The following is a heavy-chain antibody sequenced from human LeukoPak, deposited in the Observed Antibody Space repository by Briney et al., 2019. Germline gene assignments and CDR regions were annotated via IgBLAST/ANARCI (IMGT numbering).Heavy chain of an antibody. J-gene: IGHJ4*02. CDR3: ARADYDILTGKRFDY. V-gene: IGHV3-23*01. D-gene: IGHD3-9*01. CDR1: GFTFSSYA. CDR2: ISGSGGST. Sequence: PGGSLRLSCAASGFTFSSYAMSWVRQAPGKGLEWVSAISGSGGSTYYADSVKGRFTISRDNSKITLYLQMNSLRAEDTAVYYCARADYDILTGKRFDYWGQGTLVTVSS.